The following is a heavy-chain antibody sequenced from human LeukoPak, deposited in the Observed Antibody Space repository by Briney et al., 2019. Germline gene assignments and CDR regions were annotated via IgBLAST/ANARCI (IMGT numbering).Heavy chain of an antibody. CDR3: ARVLTVGGTMGWYFDY. CDR1: AFSFSSYW. J-gene: IGHJ4*02. V-gene: IGHV3-7*01. Sequence: GGSLRLSCAASAFSFSSYWMSWVRQAPGKGLEWVANIKQDGSEKYCVDSVKGRFTISRDNAKNSLFLQMNSLRAEDTAVYYCARVLTVGGTMGWYFDYWGQGALVTVSS. CDR2: IKQDGSEK. D-gene: IGHD6-19*01.